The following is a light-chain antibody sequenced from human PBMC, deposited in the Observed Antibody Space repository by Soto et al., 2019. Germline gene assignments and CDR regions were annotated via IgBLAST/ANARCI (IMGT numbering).Light chain of an antibody. CDR2: DVT. Sequence: QSVLIQPASVSGSPGQSITISCTGTSSDGGGYNSVSWYRQDPGKAPKLMIYDVTNRPSGVSNRFSGSKSGNTASLTISGLQAEDEADYYCSSFTSDITYVFGTGTKVTVL. CDR1: SSDGGGYNS. J-gene: IGLJ1*01. CDR3: SSFTSDITYV. V-gene: IGLV2-14*01.